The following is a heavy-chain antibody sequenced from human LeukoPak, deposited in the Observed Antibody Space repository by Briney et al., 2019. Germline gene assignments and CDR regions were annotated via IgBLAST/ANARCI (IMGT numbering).Heavy chain of an antibody. V-gene: IGHV4-34*01. J-gene: IGHJ4*02. D-gene: IGHD2-2*01. Sequence: SETLSLTCAVYGGSFSGYYWSWIRQPPGKGLEWIGEINHSGSTNYNPSLKSRVTISVDTSKNQFSLKLSSVTAADTAVYYCARLTYCSSTSCPHGGFDYWGQGTLVTVSS. CDR3: ARLTYCSSTSCPHGGFDY. CDR2: INHSGST. CDR1: GGSFSGYY.